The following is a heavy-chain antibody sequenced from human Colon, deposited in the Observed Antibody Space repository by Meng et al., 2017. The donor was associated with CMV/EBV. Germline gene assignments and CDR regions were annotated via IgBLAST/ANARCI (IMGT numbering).Heavy chain of an antibody. J-gene: IGHJ5*02. Sequence: GTCSNYAIGWVRPAPGHGLDWMGGIIPFLSIVNYAQKFRDRVTITADKSTGTAYMELSRLRFDDTAVYYCARGAAAATYARNWFDPWGQGTQVTVSS. CDR3: ARGAAAATYARNWFDP. CDR2: IIPFLSIV. V-gene: IGHV1-69*10. CDR1: GTCSNYA. D-gene: IGHD6-13*01.